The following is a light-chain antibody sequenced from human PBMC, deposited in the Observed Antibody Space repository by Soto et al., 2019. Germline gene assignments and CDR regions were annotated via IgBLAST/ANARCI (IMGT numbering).Light chain of an antibody. J-gene: IGKJ4*01. CDR3: QQYGSSPLT. CDR2: GAS. V-gene: IGKV3-20*01. Sequence: EIVLTQSPRTLSLSTGERATLSCRASESVRDNYLAWYQQRSGQAPRLVIYGASSRASAVPDRFSGSGSGADFTLTISRLEPEDFAVYYCQQYGSSPLTFGGGTKVEIK. CDR1: ESVRDNY.